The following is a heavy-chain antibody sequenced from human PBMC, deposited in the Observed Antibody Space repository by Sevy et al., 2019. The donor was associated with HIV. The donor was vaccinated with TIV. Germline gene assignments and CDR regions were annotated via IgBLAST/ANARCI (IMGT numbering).Heavy chain of an antibody. CDR3: ARDLRLRTYSYGSFDY. V-gene: IGHV1-2*02. CDR1: GYTFTGQY. J-gene: IGHJ4*02. Sequence: ASVKVSCKASGYTFTGQYIHWVRQAPGQGLEWMGWINPNSGDTNYRTDFQGRVTLTRDTSITTAYMELSGLKSDDTAIYYCARDLRLRTYSYGSFDYWGQGTLVTVSS. CDR2: INPNSGDT. D-gene: IGHD5-18*01.